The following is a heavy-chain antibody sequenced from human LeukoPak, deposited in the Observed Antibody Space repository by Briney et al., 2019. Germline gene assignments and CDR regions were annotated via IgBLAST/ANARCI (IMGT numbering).Heavy chain of an antibody. CDR1: GFTFNSYA. D-gene: IGHD6-19*01. J-gene: IGHJ4*02. Sequence: AGSLSLSCAASGFTFNSYAMSWVRQAPGKGLEWVSGIGGSRGTTYYADSVKGRLTISRDNSKNTLYLQMNSLRADDTAVYYCAKERTGGWPFDYGGQGTLGTVSA. V-gene: IGHV3-23*01. CDR3: AKERTGGWPFDY. CDR2: IGGSRGTT.